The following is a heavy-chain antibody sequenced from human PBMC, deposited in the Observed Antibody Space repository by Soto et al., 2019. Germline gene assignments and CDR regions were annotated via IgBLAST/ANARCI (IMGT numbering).Heavy chain of an antibody. J-gene: IGHJ6*02. V-gene: IGHV3-30*18. D-gene: IGHD3-3*01. Sequence: GGSLVRSCAASGFTFSSYGMHWVRQAPGKGLEWVAVISYDGSNKYYADSVKGRFTISRDNSKNTLYLQMNSLRAEDTAVYYCAKEWYYDFWRGYPYGIDVWGQGTTVTVSS. CDR2: ISYDGSNK. CDR3: AKEWYYDFWRGYPYGIDV. CDR1: GFTFSSYG.